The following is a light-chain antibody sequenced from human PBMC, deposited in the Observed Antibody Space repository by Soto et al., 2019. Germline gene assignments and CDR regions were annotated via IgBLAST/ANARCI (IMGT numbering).Light chain of an antibody. V-gene: IGKV1-5*03. CDR3: QTYNSYSRT. CDR2: KGS. Sequence: DIQMTQSPSTLSASVGDRVTITCRASQSIDSWLAWYQHKPGKAPKLLIFKGSTLETGVPSRFSGSGSETEFTLTISSLQPDDSATYYCQTYNSYSRTFGQGTKVEIK. CDR1: QSIDSW. J-gene: IGKJ1*01.